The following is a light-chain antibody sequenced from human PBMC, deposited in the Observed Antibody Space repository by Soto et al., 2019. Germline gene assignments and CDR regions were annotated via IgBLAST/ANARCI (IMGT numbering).Light chain of an antibody. V-gene: IGKV3-20*01. CDR2: GAS. CDR3: PEFYS. CDR1: QSVSSTS. Sequence: EIVLTQSPGTLSFSPGERATLSCRASQSVSSTSLAWYQQKPGQAPRLLIYGASSRATGIPDRFSGSGSGTDFTLTISRLEPVDFKETSTPEFYSF. J-gene: IGKJ2*03.